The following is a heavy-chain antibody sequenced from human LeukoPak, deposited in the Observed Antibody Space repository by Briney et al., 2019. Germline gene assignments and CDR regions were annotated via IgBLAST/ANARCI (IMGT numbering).Heavy chain of an antibody. CDR3: ARCSPYYDILTGYSGGWFDP. CDR1: GGSISSYY. CDR2: IYYSGST. J-gene: IGHJ5*02. V-gene: IGHV4-59*01. D-gene: IGHD3-9*01. Sequence: PSETLSLTCTVSGGSISSYYWSWIRQPPGKGLEWIGYIYYSGSTNYNPSLKSRVTISVDTSKNQFSLKLSSVTAADTAVYYCARCSPYYDILTGYSGGWFDPWGQGTLVTVSS.